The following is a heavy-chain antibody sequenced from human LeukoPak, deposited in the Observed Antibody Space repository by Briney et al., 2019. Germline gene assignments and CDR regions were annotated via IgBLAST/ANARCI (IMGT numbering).Heavy chain of an antibody. V-gene: IGHV3-7*01. Sequence: SGGSLRLSCAASGFTFSSYSMNWVRQAPGKGLEWVANIKQDGSEKYYVDSVKGRFTISRDNAKNSLYLQMNSLRAEDTAVYYCAKVDYYDSSGYYDDAFDIWGQGTMVTVSS. J-gene: IGHJ3*02. CDR2: IKQDGSEK. D-gene: IGHD3-22*01. CDR1: GFTFSSYS. CDR3: AKVDYYDSSGYYDDAFDI.